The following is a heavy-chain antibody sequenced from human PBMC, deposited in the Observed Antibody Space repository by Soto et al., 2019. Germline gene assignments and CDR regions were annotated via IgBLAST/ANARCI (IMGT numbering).Heavy chain of an antibody. CDR2: IIPIFGPA. D-gene: IGHD5-12*01. V-gene: IGHV1-69*13. CDR3: ATGSFTSTGGRIGYHSNAMYV. J-gene: IGHJ6*02. Sequence: SVKVSCKSSGGTFSSNSINWVRQAPGQGLEWRGGIIPIFGPANFAKNFQGRVTITADESTTTAYMELSSLTPEDTAVYYCATGSFTSTGGRIGYHSNAMYVWGPGTTVTVSS. CDR1: GGTFSSNS.